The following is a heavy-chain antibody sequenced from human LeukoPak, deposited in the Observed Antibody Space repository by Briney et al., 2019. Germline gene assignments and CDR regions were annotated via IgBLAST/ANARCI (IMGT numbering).Heavy chain of an antibody. D-gene: IGHD2-15*01. Sequence: PGGSLRLSCAASGFTFSSYAMSWVRQAPGEGLEWVSAISSTGGSPYYDDSVKGRFTISRDNSKNTLYLQMNSLRAEDTAIYYCAKEPRDCTGGTCYSVGGYYFHYWGQGTLVTVSS. CDR3: AKEPRDCTGGTCYSVGGYYFHY. CDR2: ISSTGGSP. J-gene: IGHJ4*02. CDR1: GFTFSSYA. V-gene: IGHV3-23*01.